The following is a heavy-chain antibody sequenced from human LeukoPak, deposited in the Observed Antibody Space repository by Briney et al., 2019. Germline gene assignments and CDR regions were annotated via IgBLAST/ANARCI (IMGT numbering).Heavy chain of an antibody. Sequence: GGSLRLSCAASGFTVSSSYLSWVRQAPGKGLEWVSIIYSDGKTYYADSVKGRFTIARDNSKNTLYLQMNSLRVEDTAVYFCARGGSSWLDYWGQGTLVTVFS. CDR2: IYSDGKT. J-gene: IGHJ4*02. V-gene: IGHV3-66*01. D-gene: IGHD6-13*01. CDR3: ARGGSSWLDY. CDR1: GFTVSSSY.